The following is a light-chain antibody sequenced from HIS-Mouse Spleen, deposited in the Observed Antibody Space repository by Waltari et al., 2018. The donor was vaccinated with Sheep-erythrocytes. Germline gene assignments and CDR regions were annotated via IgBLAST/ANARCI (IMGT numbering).Light chain of an antibody. CDR1: NIGSKS. V-gene: IGLV3-21*02. CDR2: DDS. J-gene: IGLJ1*01. CDR3: QVWDSSSDHPYV. Sequence: SYVLTQPPSVSVAPGQTARITCGGNNIGSKSVHWYQQKPGQAPVLVVYDDSDRPSGIPGRFAGSNAGNTATLTIRRVEAGDEADYYCQVWDSSSDHPYVFGTGTKVTVL.